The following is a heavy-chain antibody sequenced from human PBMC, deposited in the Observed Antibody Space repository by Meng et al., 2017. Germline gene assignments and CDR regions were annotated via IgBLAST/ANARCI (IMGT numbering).Heavy chain of an antibody. CDR3: ARFLNYYYGMDV. Sequence: ASVTVSCKASGYTFTSYDINWVRQATGQGLEWMGWMNPNSGNTGYAQKFQGRVTITRNTSISTAYMELSSLRSEDTAVYYCARFLNYYYGMDVWGQGTTVTVSS. V-gene: IGHV1-8*03. CDR2: MNPNSGNT. J-gene: IGHJ6*02. CDR1: GYTFTSYD.